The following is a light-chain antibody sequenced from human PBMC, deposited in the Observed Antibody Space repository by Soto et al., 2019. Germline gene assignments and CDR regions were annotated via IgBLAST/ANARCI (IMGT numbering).Light chain of an antibody. CDR2: EVN. Sequence: QSALTQPASVSGCPGQSVTISCTGTSSDVGGYDYVSWYQQHPGTAPKLILYEVNNRPSGVSNRFSGSKSGNTASLIISGLQTEDEANYYCSAYTTSNTLIFGTGTKSPS. V-gene: IGLV2-14*01. J-gene: IGLJ1*01. CDR1: SSDVGGYDY. CDR3: SAYTTSNTLI.